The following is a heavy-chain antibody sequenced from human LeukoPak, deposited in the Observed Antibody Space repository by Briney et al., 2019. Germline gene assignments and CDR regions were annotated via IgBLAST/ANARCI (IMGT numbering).Heavy chain of an antibody. CDR2: IYTSGST. CDR1: GGSISSYY. D-gene: IGHD2-2*01. Sequence: SETLSLTCTVSGGSISSYYWSWIRQPPGKGLEWIGYIYTSGSTNYNPSLKSRVTISVDTSKNQFSLKLSSVTAADTAVYYCARDSVVVVPSLGLDPWGQGTLVTVSS. CDR3: ARDSVVVVPSLGLDP. V-gene: IGHV4-4*09. J-gene: IGHJ5*02.